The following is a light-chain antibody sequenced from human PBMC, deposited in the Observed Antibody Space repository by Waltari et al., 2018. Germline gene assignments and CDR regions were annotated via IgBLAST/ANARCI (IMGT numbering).Light chain of an antibody. CDR3: QQYGSSILYT. Sequence: EVVLTQSPDTLSLSPGERATLSCRASQSLTKRYLAWYQQKTGQAPRLLISGASSRAPGIPNRFSGSGSGTDFTLTISRLEPEDFAVYYCQQYGSSILYTFGQGTKLEIK. CDR1: QSLTKRY. CDR2: GAS. V-gene: IGKV3-20*01. J-gene: IGKJ2*01.